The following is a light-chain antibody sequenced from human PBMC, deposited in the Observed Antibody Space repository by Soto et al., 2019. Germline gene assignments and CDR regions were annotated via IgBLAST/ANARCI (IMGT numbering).Light chain of an antibody. J-gene: IGKJ1*01. V-gene: IGKV1-5*03. CDR1: QSISSW. CDR2: KAS. CDR3: QQYNSYWT. Sequence: EIQMTQSPSTLSASVGDRVTITCRASQSISSWLAWYQQKPGKAPKLLIYKASSLESGVPSRFSGGGSGTEFTLTISSLQPDDFATYYCQQYNSYWTFGQGTKVEIK.